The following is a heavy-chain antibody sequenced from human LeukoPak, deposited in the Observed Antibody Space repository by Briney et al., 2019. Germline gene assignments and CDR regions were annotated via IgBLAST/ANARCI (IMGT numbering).Heavy chain of an antibody. J-gene: IGHJ2*01. CDR3: VGGYSYGYSRDRFWYFDL. CDR2: IYYSGST. CDR1: GGSISSYY. V-gene: IGHV4-59*08. Sequence: SETLSLTCTVSGGSISSYYWSWIRQPPGKGLEWIGYIYYSGSTNYNPSLKSRVTISVDTSKNQFSLKLSSVTAADTAAYYCVGGYSYGYSRDRFWYFDLWGRGTLVTVSS. D-gene: IGHD5-18*01.